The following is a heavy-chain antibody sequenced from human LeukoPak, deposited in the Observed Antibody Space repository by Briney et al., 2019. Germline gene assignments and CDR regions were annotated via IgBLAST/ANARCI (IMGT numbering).Heavy chain of an antibody. Sequence: PSETLSLTCTVSNGSINSYYWTWIRQPPGMRLEYIGDIYYSGSTNYNPSLKSRVIISVDTSKNQFSLKLSSVTAADTAVYYCARKGGARRNWYFDLWGRGTLVTVSS. CDR2: IYYSGST. D-gene: IGHD6-6*01. CDR3: ARKGGARRNWYFDL. CDR1: NGSINSYY. J-gene: IGHJ2*01. V-gene: IGHV4-59*08.